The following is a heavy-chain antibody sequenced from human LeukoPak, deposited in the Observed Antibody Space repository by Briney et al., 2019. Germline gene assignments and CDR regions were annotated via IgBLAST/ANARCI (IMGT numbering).Heavy chain of an antibody. CDR2: INPNSGGT. J-gene: IGHJ5*02. CDR3: ARGTVLRFLEWLQNWFDP. Sequence: ASVTVSCKASGYTFTGYYMHWVRQAPGQGLEWMGRINPNSGGTNYAQKFQGRVTMTRDTSISTAYMELSRLRSDDTAVYYCARGTVLRFLEWLQNWFDPWGQGTLVTVSS. D-gene: IGHD3-3*01. CDR1: GYTFTGYY. V-gene: IGHV1-2*06.